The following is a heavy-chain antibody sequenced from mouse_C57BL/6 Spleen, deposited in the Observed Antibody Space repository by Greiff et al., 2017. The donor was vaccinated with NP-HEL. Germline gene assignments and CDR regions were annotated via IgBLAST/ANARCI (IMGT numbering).Heavy chain of an antibody. V-gene: IGHV1-80*01. CDR2: IYPGDGDT. J-gene: IGHJ1*03. D-gene: IGHD1-1*01. CDR1: GYAFSSYW. Sequence: QVQLQQSGAELVKPGASVKISCNASGYAFSSYWMNWVKQRPGKGLEWIGQIYPGDGDTNYNGKFKGKATLSADKSSSTAYMQLSSLTSEDSAVYFCARGGTTVVADWYFDVWGTGTTVTVSS. CDR3: ARGGTTVVADWYFDV.